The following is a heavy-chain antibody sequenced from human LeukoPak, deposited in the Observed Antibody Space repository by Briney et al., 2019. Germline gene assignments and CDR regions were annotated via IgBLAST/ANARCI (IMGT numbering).Heavy chain of an antibody. V-gene: IGHV3-23*01. D-gene: IGHD5-18*01. CDR1: GFTFSSYA. Sequence: GGSLRLSCAASGFTFSSYARSWVRKAPGKGLEWVSAISGSGGSTYYADSVKGRFTISRDNSKNTLYLQMNSLRAEDTAVYYCAKDSNTAMVLSNFDYWGQGTLVTVSS. CDR3: AKDSNTAMVLSNFDY. CDR2: ISGSGGST. J-gene: IGHJ4*02.